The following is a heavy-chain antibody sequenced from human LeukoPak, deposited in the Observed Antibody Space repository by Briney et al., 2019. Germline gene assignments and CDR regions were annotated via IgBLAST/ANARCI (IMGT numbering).Heavy chain of an antibody. CDR1: GFTFSSYG. Sequence: PGGSLRLSCAASGFTFSSYGMHWVRQAPGKGLEWVASINHNGNVNYYVDSVKGRFTISRDNAKNSLYLQMSSLRAEDTAVYFCARGGGLDVWGQGATVTVSS. CDR3: ARGGGLDV. V-gene: IGHV3-7*03. J-gene: IGHJ6*02. CDR2: INHNGNVN. D-gene: IGHD3-16*01.